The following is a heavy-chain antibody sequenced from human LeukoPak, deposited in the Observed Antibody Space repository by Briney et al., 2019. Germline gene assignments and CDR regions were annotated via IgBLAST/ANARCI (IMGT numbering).Heavy chain of an antibody. CDR1: GGSISSSSYY. J-gene: IGHJ4*02. D-gene: IGHD3-22*01. V-gene: IGHV4-39*01. Sequence: SETLSLTRTVSGGSISSSSYYWGWIRQPPGKGLEWIGSIYYSGSTYCNPSLKSRVIISVDTSKNKFSLKLSSVTAADTAVYYCARGPDDSSGYYYVYWGQGTLVTVSS. CDR3: ARGPDDSSGYYYVY. CDR2: IYYSGST.